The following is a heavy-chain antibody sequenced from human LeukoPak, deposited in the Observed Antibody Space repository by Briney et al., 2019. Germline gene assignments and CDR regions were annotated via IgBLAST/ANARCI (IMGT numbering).Heavy chain of an antibody. CDR3: AELGITMIGGV. V-gene: IGHV3-48*03. CDR2: ISPDAITI. Sequence: GGSLRLSCAASGFTFSTYEFNWVRQAPGKGLEWVSYISPDAITIYYADSVKGRFTISRDNAKNPLYLQMNSLRAEDTAVYYCAELGITMIGGVWGKGTTVTISS. D-gene: IGHD3-10*02. J-gene: IGHJ6*04. CDR1: GFTFSTYE.